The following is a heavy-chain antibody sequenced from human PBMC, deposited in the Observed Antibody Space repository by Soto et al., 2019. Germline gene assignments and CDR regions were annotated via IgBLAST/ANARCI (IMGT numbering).Heavy chain of an antibody. CDR1: GFSLTSPGMC. V-gene: IGHV2-70*13. J-gene: IGHJ6*02. CDR3: ARSIRGPRRFNGMDV. D-gene: IGHD1-20*01. Sequence: LVNPTETLTLTCTFSGFSLTSPGMCVSWIRQPPGKALEWLALIERDDDDKYYSTSLKTRLTISKDTRKNQVVLTMANMDPADTGTYYCARSIRGPRRFNGMDVWGQGTTVTVSS. CDR2: IERDDDDK.